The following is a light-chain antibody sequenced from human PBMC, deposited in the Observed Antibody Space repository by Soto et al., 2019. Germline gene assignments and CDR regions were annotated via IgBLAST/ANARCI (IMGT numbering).Light chain of an antibody. Sequence: EIVLTQSPGTLSLSPGERATLSCRASQSVTSSYLAWYQQKPGQAPRLRIYGASSRATGIPDRFSGSGSGTGFTLGISGLVPEGCGVYYGQLYSTSPPSFGRGTKVEI. CDR2: GAS. CDR1: QSVTSSY. V-gene: IGKV3-20*01. CDR3: QLYSTSPPS. J-gene: IGKJ2*01.